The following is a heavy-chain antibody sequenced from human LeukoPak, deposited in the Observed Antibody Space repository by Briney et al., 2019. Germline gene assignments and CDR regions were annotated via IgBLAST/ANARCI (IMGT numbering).Heavy chain of an antibody. CDR3: ARSGNWAYGSGSYYAFDI. Sequence: PSETLSLTCTVSGGSISSYYWSWIRQPPGKGLEWLGYIYYSGSTNYNPSLKSRVTISVDTSNNQFSLRLSSVSAADTAVYYCARSGNWAYGSGSYYAFDIWGQGTMLTVSS. CDR2: IYYSGST. D-gene: IGHD3-10*01. V-gene: IGHV4-59*01. J-gene: IGHJ3*02. CDR1: GGSISSYY.